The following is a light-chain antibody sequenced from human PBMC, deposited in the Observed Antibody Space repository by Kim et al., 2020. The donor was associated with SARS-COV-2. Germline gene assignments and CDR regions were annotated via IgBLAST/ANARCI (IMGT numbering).Light chain of an antibody. V-gene: IGKV3-20*01. J-gene: IGKJ2*01. CDR2: GGS. CDR3: QQYGSSPR. Sequence: SLPPGQRATLTCRASQSVSSSYLAWYQQKPGHAPRLLIYGGSSRATGIPERFSGSGSGTDFTLTISRLEPEDFAVYYCQQYGSSPRFGQGTKLEI. CDR1: QSVSSSY.